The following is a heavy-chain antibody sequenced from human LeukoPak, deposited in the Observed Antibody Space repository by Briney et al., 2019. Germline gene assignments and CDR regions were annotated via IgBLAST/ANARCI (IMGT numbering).Heavy chain of an antibody. CDR1: GGSFSGYY. Sequence: KPSETLSLTCAVYGGSFSGYYWSWIRQPPGKGLEWIGEINHSGSTNYNPSLKSRVTISVDMSKNQFSLKLSSVTAADTAVYYCARGADYGDYYFDYWGQGTLVTVSS. CDR3: ARGADYGDYYFDY. J-gene: IGHJ4*02. D-gene: IGHD4-17*01. V-gene: IGHV4-34*01. CDR2: INHSGST.